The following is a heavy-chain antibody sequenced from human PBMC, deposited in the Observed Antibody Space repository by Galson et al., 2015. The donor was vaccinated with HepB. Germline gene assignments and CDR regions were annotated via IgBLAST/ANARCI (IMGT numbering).Heavy chain of an antibody. D-gene: IGHD3-22*01. CDR1: GFTFSSYG. CDR3: AKDPGPYYYDSSGYYYPDY. V-gene: IGHV3-30*02. Sequence: SLRLSCAASGFTFSSYGMHWVRQAPGKGLEWVAFIRYDGSNKYYADSVKGRFTISRDNSKNTLYLQMNSLRTEDTAVYYCAKDPGPYYYDSSGYYYPDYWGQGTLVTVSS. J-gene: IGHJ4*02. CDR2: IRYDGSNK.